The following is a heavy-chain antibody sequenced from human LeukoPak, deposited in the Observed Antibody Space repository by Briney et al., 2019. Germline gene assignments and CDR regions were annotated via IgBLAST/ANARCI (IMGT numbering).Heavy chain of an antibody. CDR2: ISGSGGST. Sequence: GGSLRLSCAASGFTFSSYAMSWVRQAPGKGLEWVSAISGSGGSTYYADSVKGRFTISRDNSKNTLYLQMNSLRAEDTAVYYCARVTAEARTHGVHNWFDPWGQGTLVTVSS. J-gene: IGHJ5*02. CDR3: ARVTAEARTHGVHNWFDP. D-gene: IGHD3-10*01. CDR1: GFTFSSYA. V-gene: IGHV3-23*01.